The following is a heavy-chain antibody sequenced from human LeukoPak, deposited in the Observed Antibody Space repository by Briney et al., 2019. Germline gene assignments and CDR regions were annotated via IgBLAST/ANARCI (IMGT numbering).Heavy chain of an antibody. D-gene: IGHD4-17*01. J-gene: IGHJ4*02. CDR3: ARTLRGQNYYGYLDY. Sequence: SQTLSLTCTVSSGSISSDYWSWIRQPPGKGLEWIGYISYSGSANYNPSLKTRVTISIDKSKNQFSLKMTSVTAADTAVYYCARTLRGQNYYGYLDYWGQGTLVTVSS. V-gene: IGHV4-59*01. CDR1: SGSISSDY. CDR2: ISYSGSA.